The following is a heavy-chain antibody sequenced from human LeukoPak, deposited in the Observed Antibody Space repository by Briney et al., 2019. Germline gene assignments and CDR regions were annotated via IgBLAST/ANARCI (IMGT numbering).Heavy chain of an antibody. J-gene: IGHJ4*02. CDR3: AKVLSGSQDY. CDR1: GFTFSSYA. V-gene: IGHV3-23*01. D-gene: IGHD1-26*01. Sequence: GGSLRLSCAASGFTFSSYAMSWVRQAPGKGLEWVSAISGSGGDTYYADSVKGRFTISRDNSKNTVYLQMNSLRVEDTAAYYCAKVLSGSQDYWGQGTLVTVFS. CDR2: ISGSGGDT.